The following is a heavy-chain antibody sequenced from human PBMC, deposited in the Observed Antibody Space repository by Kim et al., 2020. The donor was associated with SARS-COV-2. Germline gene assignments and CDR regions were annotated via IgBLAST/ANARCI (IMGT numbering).Heavy chain of an antibody. Sequence: ASVKVSCKASGYTFTSYDINWVRQATGQGLEWMGWMNPNSGNTGYAQKFQGRVTMTRNTSISTAYMELSSLRSEDTAVYYCARGGYCGGDCSMNIDYWGQGTLVTVSS. CDR3: ARGGYCGGDCSMNIDY. CDR2: MNPNSGNT. V-gene: IGHV1-8*01. J-gene: IGHJ4*02. CDR1: GYTFTSYD. D-gene: IGHD2-21*02.